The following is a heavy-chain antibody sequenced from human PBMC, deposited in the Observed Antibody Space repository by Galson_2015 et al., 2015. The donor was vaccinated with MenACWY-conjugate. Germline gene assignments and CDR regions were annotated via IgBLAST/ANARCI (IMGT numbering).Heavy chain of an antibody. CDR2: GNT. D-gene: IGHD7-27*01. J-gene: IGHJ4*02. Sequence: GNTGYAQKFQGRVTMTRNTSITTAFLELSSLNSEDTAVYFCARLTGGRFDLWGQGTLVTVSS. V-gene: IGHV1-8*01. CDR3: ARLTGGRFDL.